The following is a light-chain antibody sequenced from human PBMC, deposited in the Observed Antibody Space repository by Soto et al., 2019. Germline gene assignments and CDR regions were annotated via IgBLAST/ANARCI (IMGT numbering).Light chain of an antibody. Sequence: EIVLTQSPGTLSLSPGERATLSCRASHTFSSTYLAWYQRRPGQAPRLLIYAASSRATGIPDKFSGSGSGTDFTLTISRLEPEDFAVYYCQQYGSSSITFGQGTRLRL. J-gene: IGKJ5*01. CDR2: AAS. CDR1: HTFSSTY. V-gene: IGKV3-20*01. CDR3: QQYGSSSIT.